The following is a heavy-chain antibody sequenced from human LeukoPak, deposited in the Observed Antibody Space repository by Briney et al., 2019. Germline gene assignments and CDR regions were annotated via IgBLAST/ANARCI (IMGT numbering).Heavy chain of an antibody. J-gene: IGHJ6*03. D-gene: IGHD1-26*01. CDR2: INHSGST. CDR1: GGSFSGYY. Sequence: PSETLSLTCAVYGGSFSGYYWSWIHQPPGKGLEWIGEINHSGSTNYNPSLKSRVTISVDTSKNQFSLKLSSVTAADTAVYYCARLWESYYYYMDVWGKGTTVTVSS. CDR3: ARLWESYYYYMDV. V-gene: IGHV4-34*01.